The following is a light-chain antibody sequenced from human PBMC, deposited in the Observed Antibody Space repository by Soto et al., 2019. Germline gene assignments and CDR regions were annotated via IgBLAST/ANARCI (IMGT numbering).Light chain of an antibody. Sequence: QLVLTQSPSASASLGASVKLTCTLSSGHSSHAIAWHQQQPEKGPRYLMKVNSDGTHKKGDGIPDRFSGSSSGAERYLTISSLESEDEADYYCQTWGGIGVFGGGTKLTVL. J-gene: IGLJ3*02. CDR3: QTWGGIGV. V-gene: IGLV4-69*01. CDR2: VNSDGTH. CDR1: SGHSSHA.